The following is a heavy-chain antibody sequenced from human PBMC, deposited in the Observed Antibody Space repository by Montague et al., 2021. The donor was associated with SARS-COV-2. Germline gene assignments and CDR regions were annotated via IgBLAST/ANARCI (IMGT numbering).Heavy chain of an antibody. CDR3: AHGEEDNNGYSWFDP. CDR2: IYWNDGK. D-gene: IGHD5-12*01. J-gene: IGHJ5*02. V-gene: IGHV2-5*01. CDR1: GFSLDTRGAG. Sequence: PALVKPTQTFTLICSFSGFSLDTRGAGVAWIRQPPGKALEWLGTIYWNDGKHYNSSLKSRLSMSKDTSKNQVVLILTDVDAADTATYFCAHGEEDNNGYSWFDPWGQGTLVTGSS.